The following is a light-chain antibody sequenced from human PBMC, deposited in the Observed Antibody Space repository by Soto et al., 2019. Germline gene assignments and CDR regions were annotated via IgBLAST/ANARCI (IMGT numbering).Light chain of an antibody. J-gene: IGKJ5*01. V-gene: IGKV3-20*01. Sequence: EIVLTQSPGTLSLSPGERATLSCRASQSVSNNFLAWYQQKPGQAPRLLIYGASSRATGIPDRFSGSESGTDFTLTSNSLEPEDVAVYYCQQCGSSPATFGQGTRLE. CDR3: QQCGSSPAT. CDR1: QSVSNNF. CDR2: GAS.